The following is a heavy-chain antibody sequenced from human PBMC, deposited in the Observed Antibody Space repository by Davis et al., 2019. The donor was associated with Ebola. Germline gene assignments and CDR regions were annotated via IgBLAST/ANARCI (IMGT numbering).Heavy chain of an antibody. V-gene: IGHV4-59*01. CDR1: GGSMSPYY. CDR2: ISSTGGT. D-gene: IGHD2-15*01. CDR3: ARTDRVCSGGVCYSGNDFDS. J-gene: IGHJ4*02. Sequence: GSLRLSCTVSGGSMSPYYWSWIRQPPGKGLEWIGYISSTGGTEYNPSLRSRVTMSVDTSKNQYSLKLTSVTAADTAVYYCARTDRVCSGGVCYSGNDFDSWGQGTLVTVSS.